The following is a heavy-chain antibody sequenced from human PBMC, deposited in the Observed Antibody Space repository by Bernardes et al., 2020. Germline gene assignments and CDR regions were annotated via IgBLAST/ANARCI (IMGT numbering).Heavy chain of an antibody. Sequence: SETLSLTCAVYGGSFSGYYWSWIRQPPGKGLEWIGEINHSGSTNYNPSLKSRVTISVDTSKNQFSLKLSSVTAADTAVYYCARGSSETNLYYYYYGMDVWGQGTTVTVSS. J-gene: IGHJ6*02. V-gene: IGHV4-34*01. D-gene: IGHD1-1*01. CDR1: GGSFSGYY. CDR3: ARGSSETNLYYYYYGMDV. CDR2: INHSGST.